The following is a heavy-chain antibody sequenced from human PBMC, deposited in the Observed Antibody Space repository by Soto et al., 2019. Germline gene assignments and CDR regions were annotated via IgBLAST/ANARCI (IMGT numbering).Heavy chain of an antibody. J-gene: IGHJ4*02. CDR1: GFTFSSYW. V-gene: IGHV3-7*05. CDR2: IKQDGSEK. CDR3: ASFSTVVAGTFDY. D-gene: IGHD2-15*01. Sequence: GGSLRLSCAASGFTFSSYWMSWVRQAPGKGLEWVANIKQDGSEKYYVDSVKGRFTISRDNAKNSLYLQMNSLRAEDTAVYYCASFSTVVAGTFDYWGQGTLVTVSS.